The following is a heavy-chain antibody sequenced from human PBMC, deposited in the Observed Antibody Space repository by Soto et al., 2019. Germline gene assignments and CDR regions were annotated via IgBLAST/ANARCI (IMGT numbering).Heavy chain of an antibody. Sequence: PGGSLRLSCAASGFTFSSYGMHWVRQAPGKGLEWVAVISYDGSNKYYADSVKGRFTISRDNSKNTLYLQMNSLRAEDTAVYYCAKGRERGIDYWGQGTLVTVSS. CDR1: GFTFSSYG. D-gene: IGHD6-13*01. CDR2: ISYDGSNK. J-gene: IGHJ4*02. V-gene: IGHV3-30*18. CDR3: AKGRERGIDY.